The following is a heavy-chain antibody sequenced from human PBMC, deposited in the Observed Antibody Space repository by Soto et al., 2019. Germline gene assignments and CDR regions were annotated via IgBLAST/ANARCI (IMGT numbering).Heavy chain of an antibody. J-gene: IGHJ6*02. CDR3: ARGGATLYGMDV. Sequence: PSETLSLTCTVSGGSISSGDYYWSWIRQPPGKGLEWIGYIYYSGSTYYNPSLKCRVTISVDTSKNQFSLKLSSVTAADTAVYYCARGGATLYGMDVWGQGTTVTVSS. CDR1: GGSISSGDYY. D-gene: IGHD5-12*01. V-gene: IGHV4-30-4*01. CDR2: IYYSGST.